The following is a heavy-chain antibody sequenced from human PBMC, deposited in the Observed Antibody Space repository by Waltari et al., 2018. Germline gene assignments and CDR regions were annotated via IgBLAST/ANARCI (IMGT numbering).Heavy chain of an antibody. J-gene: IGHJ3*01. CDR1: VVTIPTNRYY. D-gene: IGHD5-12*01. CDR3: ATYIGASLGTAAFDV. V-gene: IGHV4-39*01. CDR2: ISYNGAT. Sequence: QLQLQESGPGLVKPSETLSLDCGVSVVTIPTNRYYWGWIRQPPGQGLEWIGTISYNGATYSSPSLRSRVTIFRDTSKNQLSLKLGSVTAADTAFYYCATYIGASLGTAAFDVWGQGTMVTVSS.